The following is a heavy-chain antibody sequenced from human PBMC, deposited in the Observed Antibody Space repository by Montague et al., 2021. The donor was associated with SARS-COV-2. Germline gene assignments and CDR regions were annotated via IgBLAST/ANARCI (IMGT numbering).Heavy chain of an antibody. V-gene: IGHV6-1*01. Sequence: CAISGDSVSINSATWNWIRQSPSRGLEWLGRTYYRSMWKSDYARSVKSRIAINPDTSKNQFSLQLSSVTPEDTASYYCVRGIEAAGSYDYWGQGTLVTVPS. D-gene: IGHD6-13*01. CDR2: TYYRSMWKS. CDR1: GDSVSINSAT. J-gene: IGHJ4*02. CDR3: VRGIEAAGSYDY.